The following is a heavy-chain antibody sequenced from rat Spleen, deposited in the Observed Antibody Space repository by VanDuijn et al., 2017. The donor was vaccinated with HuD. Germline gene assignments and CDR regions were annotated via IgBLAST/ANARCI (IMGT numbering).Heavy chain of an antibody. CDR3: TRNRYRYTSGYVMDA. Sequence: QVQLKESGPGLVQPSQNLSLTCTVSGFSLTSNSVNWVRQPPGKGLEWVGAIWSSGLTDFNSALKSRLSITRDTSKSQVFLKMNSLQTEDTAIYFCTRNRYRYTSGYVMDAWGQGTSVTVSS. CDR1: GFSLTSNS. J-gene: IGHJ4*01. CDR2: IWSSGLT. V-gene: IGHV2-1*01. D-gene: IGHD1-5*01.